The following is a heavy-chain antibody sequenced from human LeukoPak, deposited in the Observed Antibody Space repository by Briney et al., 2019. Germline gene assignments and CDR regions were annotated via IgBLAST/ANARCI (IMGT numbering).Heavy chain of an antibody. CDR2: IIPIFGTA. CDR3: ARDHSGSYWYYYYYYMDV. D-gene: IGHD1-26*01. CDR1: GGTFSSYA. J-gene: IGHJ6*03. Sequence: ASVKVSCKASGGTFSSYAISWVRQAPGQGLEWMGGIIPIFGTANYAQKFQGRVTITADKSTSTAYMELRSLRSDDTAVYYCARDHSGSYWYYYYYYMDVWGKGTTVTISS. V-gene: IGHV1-69*06.